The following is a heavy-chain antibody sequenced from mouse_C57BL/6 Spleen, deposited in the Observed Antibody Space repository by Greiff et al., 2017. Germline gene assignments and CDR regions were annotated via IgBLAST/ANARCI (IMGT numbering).Heavy chain of an antibody. J-gene: IGHJ3*01. Sequence: VQLQQSGAELVKPGASVKLSCKASGYTFTEYTIHWVKQRSGQGLEWIGWFYPGSGSIKYNEKFKDKATLTADKSSSTVYMELSRLTSEDSAVYFGARHEDAFYDGSAWFAYWGQGTLVTVSA. CDR3: ARHEDAFYDGSAWFAY. D-gene: IGHD2-3*01. CDR2: FYPGSGSI. V-gene: IGHV1-62-2*01. CDR1: GYTFTEYT.